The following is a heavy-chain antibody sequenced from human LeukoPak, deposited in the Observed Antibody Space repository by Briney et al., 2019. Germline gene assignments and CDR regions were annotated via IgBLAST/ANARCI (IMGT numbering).Heavy chain of an antibody. CDR2: IYYSGST. CDR3: ARHGGSCYRLAYYYYMDV. D-gene: IGHD2-15*01. Sequence: SETLSLTCTVSGGSISSSSYYWGWIRQPPGKGLEWIGSIYYSGSTYYNPSLKSRVTISVDTSKNQFSLKLSSVTAADTAVYYCARHGGSCYRLAYYYYMDVWGKGTTVTISS. CDR1: GGSISSSSYY. J-gene: IGHJ6*03. V-gene: IGHV4-39*01.